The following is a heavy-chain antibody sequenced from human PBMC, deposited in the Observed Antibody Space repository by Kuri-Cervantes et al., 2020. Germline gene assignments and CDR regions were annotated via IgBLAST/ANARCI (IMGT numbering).Heavy chain of an antibody. Sequence: SLKISCAASGFTFDDYAMHWVRQAPGKGLEWVSGISWNSGSIGYADSVKGRFTISRDNSKNTLYLQMNSLRAEDTAVYYCAGVEYSSSWYSYYSYYGMDVWGQGTTVTVSS. V-gene: IGHV3-9*01. CDR3: AGVEYSSSWYSYYSYYGMDV. CDR2: ISWNSGSI. D-gene: IGHD6-13*01. CDR1: GFTFDDYA. J-gene: IGHJ6*02.